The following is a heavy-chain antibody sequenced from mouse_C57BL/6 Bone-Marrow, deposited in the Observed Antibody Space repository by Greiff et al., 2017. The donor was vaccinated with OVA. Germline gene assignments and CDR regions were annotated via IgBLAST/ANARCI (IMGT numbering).Heavy chain of an antibody. CDR3: ANYYAMAY. Sequence: QVQLQQPGAELVKPGASVKLSCKASGYTFTSYWMQWVKQRPGQGLEWIGEIDPADSYTNYTQKFKGKATLTVDTSSSTAYMQLSSLTSEDSAVYYCANYYAMAYWGQGTSVTVSS. CDR1: GYTFTSYW. CDR2: IDPADSYT. J-gene: IGHJ4*01. V-gene: IGHV1-50*01.